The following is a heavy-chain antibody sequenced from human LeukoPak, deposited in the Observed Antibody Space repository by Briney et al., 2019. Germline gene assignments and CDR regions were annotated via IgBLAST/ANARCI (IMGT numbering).Heavy chain of an antibody. Sequence: ASVTVSCKASGYTFTSYAMHWVRQAPGQRLEWMGWINAGNGNTKYSQKFQGRVTITRDTSASTAYMELSSLRSEDTAVYYCARDRAIITMVRGAPLGYWGQGTLVTVSS. V-gene: IGHV1-3*01. D-gene: IGHD3-10*01. CDR3: ARDRAIITMVRGAPLGY. CDR2: INAGNGNT. J-gene: IGHJ4*02. CDR1: GYTFTSYA.